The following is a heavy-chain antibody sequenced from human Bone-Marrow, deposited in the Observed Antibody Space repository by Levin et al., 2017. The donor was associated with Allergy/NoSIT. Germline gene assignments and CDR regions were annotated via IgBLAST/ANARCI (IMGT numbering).Heavy chain of an antibody. CDR2: ISSSANAK. D-gene: IGHD1-26*01. Sequence: GGSLRLSCTTSEFAFTNAWMSWVRQAPGKGLEWVAYISSSANAKKYADSVKGRFSISRDNAKNSISLQMDNLRAADTAVYYCARLFIVTSPMDVWGQGTTVIVSS. J-gene: IGHJ6*02. CDR1: EFAFTNAW. CDR3: ARLFIVTSPMDV. V-gene: IGHV3-48*01.